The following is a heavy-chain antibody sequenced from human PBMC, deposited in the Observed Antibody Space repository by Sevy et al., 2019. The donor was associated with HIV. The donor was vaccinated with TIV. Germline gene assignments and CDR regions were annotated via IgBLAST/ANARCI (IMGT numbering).Heavy chain of an antibody. CDR2: ISSSGSTI. J-gene: IGHJ1*01. D-gene: IGHD2-2*02. CDR3: ARAKDIVVASAAIPVSFQH. Sequence: GGSLRLSCAASGFTFSDYYMSWIRQAPGKGLEWVSYISSSGSTIYYADSVKGRFTISRDNAKNSLYLQMNSLRAEDTAVYDCARAKDIVVASAAIPVSFQHWGQGTLVTVSS. V-gene: IGHV3-11*01. CDR1: GFTFSDYY.